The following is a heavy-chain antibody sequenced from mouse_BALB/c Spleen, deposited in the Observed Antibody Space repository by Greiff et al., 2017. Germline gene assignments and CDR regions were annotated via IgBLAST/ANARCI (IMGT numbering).Heavy chain of an antibody. J-gene: IGHJ3*01. Sequence: QVQLKESGPGLVAPSQSLSITCTVSGFSLTSYGVHWVRQPPGKGLEWLGVIWAGGSTNYNSALMSRLSISKDNSKSQVFLKMNSLQTDDTAMYYCARDSGYSFVAYWGQGTLVTVSA. V-gene: IGHV2-9*02. CDR1: GFSLTSYG. D-gene: IGHD2-3*01. CDR3: ARDSGYSFVAY. CDR2: IWAGGST.